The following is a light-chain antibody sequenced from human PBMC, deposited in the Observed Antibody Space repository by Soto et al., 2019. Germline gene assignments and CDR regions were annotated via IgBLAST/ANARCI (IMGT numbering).Light chain of an antibody. Sequence: EIVLTQSPATLSLSPGERATLSCRASQSVSSYSAWYQQKPGQAPRILIYDASNRATGIPARFSGSGSGTDFTLTISSLEPEDFAVYYCQQRSNWPPITFGQGTRLEI. CDR2: DAS. CDR3: QQRSNWPPIT. J-gene: IGKJ5*01. CDR1: QSVSSY. V-gene: IGKV3-11*01.